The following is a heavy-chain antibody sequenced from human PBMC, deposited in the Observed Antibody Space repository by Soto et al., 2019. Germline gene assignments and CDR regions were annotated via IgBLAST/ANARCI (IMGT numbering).Heavy chain of an antibody. J-gene: IGHJ6*02. CDR1: GHSFTAYY. CDR3: ARALIRFLDWIPENYYYGMDV. Sequence: QVQLVQSGAEVKKPGASAKVSCKASGHSFTAYYMHWVRQAPGQGLEWMGWINPNSGGTKYAQKFQGRVTMTRDKSSRTVYMELSGLRSDDTAVYFCARALIRFLDWIPENYYYGMDVWGQGTTVTVSS. V-gene: IGHV1-2*02. CDR2: INPNSGGT. D-gene: IGHD3-3*01.